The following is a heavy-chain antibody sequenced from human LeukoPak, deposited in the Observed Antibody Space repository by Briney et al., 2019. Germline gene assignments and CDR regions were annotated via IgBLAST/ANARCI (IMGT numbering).Heavy chain of an antibody. Sequence: GGSLRLSFAASGLTFNNYWMHWVRQAPGKGLVWVSRIRTDGLETSYADSVKGRFTVSRDNAKNTLYLQMNSLRAEDTAVYYCARVMSGYYVVLDIWGQGTMVTVSS. D-gene: IGHD3-3*01. CDR2: IRTDGLET. V-gene: IGHV3-74*01. CDR3: ARVMSGYYVVLDI. J-gene: IGHJ3*02. CDR1: GLTFNNYW.